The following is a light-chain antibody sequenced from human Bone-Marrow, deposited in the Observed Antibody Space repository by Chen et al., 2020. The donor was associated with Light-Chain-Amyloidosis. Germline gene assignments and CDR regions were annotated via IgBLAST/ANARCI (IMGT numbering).Light chain of an antibody. CDR3: QSADSSGTYEVI. CDR2: RDT. V-gene: IGLV3-25*03. J-gene: IGLJ2*01. CDR1: DLPTKY. Sequence: SYELPQPPSVSVSPGQTDRITCSGDDLPTKYAYWYQQKPGQAPVLVINRDTERPSGISERFSGSSSGTTATLTISGVQAEDEADYHCQSADSSGTYEVIFGGGTKLTVL.